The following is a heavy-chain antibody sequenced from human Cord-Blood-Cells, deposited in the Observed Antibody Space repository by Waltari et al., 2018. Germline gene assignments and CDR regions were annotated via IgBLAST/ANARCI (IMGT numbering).Heavy chain of an antibody. CDR2: IYTSGST. V-gene: IGHV4-4*07. J-gene: IGHJ6*03. D-gene: IGHD3-9*01. CDR3: ARVSQSDYDILTGYSGYYYMDV. Sequence: QVQLQESGPGLVKPSETLSLTCTVSGGSISSYYWSWIRRPAGKGLEWIGRIYTSGSTNYNPSLKSRVTMSVDTSKNQFSLKLSSVTAADTAVYYCARVSQSDYDILTGYSGYYYMDVWGKGTTVTVSS. CDR1: GGSISSYY.